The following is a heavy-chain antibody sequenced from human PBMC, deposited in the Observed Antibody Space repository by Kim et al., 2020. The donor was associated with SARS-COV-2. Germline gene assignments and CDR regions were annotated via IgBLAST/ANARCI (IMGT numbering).Heavy chain of an antibody. V-gene: IGHV6-1*01. CDR3: ARDLRRIAAAGLWGVDFDY. D-gene: IGHD6-13*01. Sequence: SQTLSLTCAISGDSVSSNSAAWNWIRQSPSRGLEWLGRTYYRSKWYNDYAVSVKSRITINPDTSKNQFSLQLNSVTPEDTAVYYCARDLRRIAAAGLWGVDFDYWGQGTLVTVSS. J-gene: IGHJ4*02. CDR1: GDSVSSNSAA. CDR2: TYYRSKWYN.